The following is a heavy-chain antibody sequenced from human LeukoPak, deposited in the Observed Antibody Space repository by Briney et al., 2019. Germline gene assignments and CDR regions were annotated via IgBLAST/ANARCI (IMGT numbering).Heavy chain of an antibody. J-gene: IGHJ5*02. Sequence: GASVKVSCKASGYTFTGYYMHWVRQAPGQGLEWMGWINPNSGGTNYAQKFQGRVTMTRDTSISTAYMELSRLRSDDTAVYYCARPYYDSSGYYYTNWFDPWGQGTLVTVSS. D-gene: IGHD3-22*01. V-gene: IGHV1-2*02. CDR1: GYTFTGYY. CDR3: ARPYYDSSGYYYTNWFDP. CDR2: INPNSGGT.